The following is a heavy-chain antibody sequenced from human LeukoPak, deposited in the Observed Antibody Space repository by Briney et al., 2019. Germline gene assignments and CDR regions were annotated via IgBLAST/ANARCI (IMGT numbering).Heavy chain of an antibody. Sequence: SETLSLTCTVSGGSASSGSYYWSRIRQPPGKGLEWIGYIYYSGSTNYNPSLKSRVTISVDTSKNQFSLKLSSVTAADTAVYYCAGSYDSSGYYYYWGQGTLVTVSS. V-gene: IGHV4-61*01. D-gene: IGHD3-22*01. CDR1: GGSASSGSYY. CDR2: IYYSGST. CDR3: AGSYDSSGYYYY. J-gene: IGHJ4*02.